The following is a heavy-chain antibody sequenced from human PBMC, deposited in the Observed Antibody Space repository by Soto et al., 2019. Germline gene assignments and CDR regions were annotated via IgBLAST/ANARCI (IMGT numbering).Heavy chain of an antibody. CDR1: GGSISSSNW. CDR2: IYHSGST. CDR3: ARHSDYYGSGSLFYYFDY. D-gene: IGHD3-10*01. Sequence: LETLPLTWAVSGGSISSSNWLSWVRQPPGKGLEWIGEIYHSGSTYHNPSLKSRVTISVDRSNNQFSLKLSSVTAADAAVYYCARHSDYYGSGSLFYYFDYWGQGTLVTVSS. J-gene: IGHJ4*02. V-gene: IGHV4-4*02.